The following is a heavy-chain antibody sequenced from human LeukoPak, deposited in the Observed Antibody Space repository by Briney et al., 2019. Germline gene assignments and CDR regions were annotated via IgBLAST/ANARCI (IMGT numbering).Heavy chain of an antibody. CDR3: AKGIYSSGWSYFDY. CDR1: GFTFSNSA. V-gene: IGHV3-23*01. J-gene: IGHJ4*01. Sequence: GGPLRFSCEASGFTFSNSAMSWVRQAPGKGLRWFSTLSGSGITTYYADSVKGRFTISRDNSKNTLYLQMNSLRAEDTAVYYCAKGIYSSGWSYFDYWGHGTLVTVSS. CDR2: LSGSGITT. D-gene: IGHD6-19*01.